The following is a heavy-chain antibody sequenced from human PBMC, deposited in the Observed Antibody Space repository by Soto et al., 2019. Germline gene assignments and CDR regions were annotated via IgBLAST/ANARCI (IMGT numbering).Heavy chain of an antibody. J-gene: IGHJ4*02. V-gene: IGHV4-59*01. D-gene: IGHD3-3*01. Sequence: SETLSLTCTVSGGSISSYYWSWIRQPPGKGLEWIGYIYYSGSTNYNPSLKSRVTISVDTSKNQFSLKLSSVTAADTAVYYCARGNVDVLRFLEWLPYFDYWGQGTLVTVSS. CDR3: ARGNVDVLRFLEWLPYFDY. CDR2: IYYSGST. CDR1: GGSISSYY.